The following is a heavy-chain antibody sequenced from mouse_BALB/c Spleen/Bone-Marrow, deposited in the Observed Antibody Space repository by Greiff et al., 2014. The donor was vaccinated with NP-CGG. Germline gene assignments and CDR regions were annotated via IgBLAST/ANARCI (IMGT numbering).Heavy chain of an antibody. J-gene: IGHJ4*01. D-gene: IGHD2-1*01. CDR2: ISCYKGTV. Sequence: LVKTGASVKISCKASGYSFTGYYMHWVKQSHGKSLEWIGYISCYKGTVSYNQKFKGKATFTVDTSSSTAYMQFNSLTSEDSAVYCGARVNGNPSYAMDYWGQGTSVTVSS. V-gene: IGHV1S34*01. CDR3: ARVNGNPSYAMDY. CDR1: GYSFTGYY.